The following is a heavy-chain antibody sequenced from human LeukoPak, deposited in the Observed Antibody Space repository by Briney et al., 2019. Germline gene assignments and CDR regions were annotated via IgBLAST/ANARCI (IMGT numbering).Heavy chain of an antibody. V-gene: IGHV1-8*01. Sequence: ASVKVSCKASGYTFTSYDINWVRQATGQGLEWMGWMNPNSGNTGYAQKFQGRVTMTRNTSISTAYMELSSLRSEDTAVYYCARARRDLTMIVVVIIRSGGSAFGIWGQGTMVTVSS. J-gene: IGHJ3*02. D-gene: IGHD3-22*01. CDR2: MNPNSGNT. CDR3: ARARRDLTMIVVVIIRSGGSAFGI. CDR1: GYTFTSYD.